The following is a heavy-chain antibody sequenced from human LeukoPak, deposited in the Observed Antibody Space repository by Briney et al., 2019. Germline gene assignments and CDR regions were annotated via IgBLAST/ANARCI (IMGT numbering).Heavy chain of an antibody. CDR1: GGSISSGDYY. V-gene: IGHV4-31*03. J-gene: IGHJ6*02. D-gene: IGHD3-3*02. Sequence: SETLSLTCTVSGGSISSGDYYWSWIRQHPGKGLEWIGYIYYSGSTYYNPSLKSRVTISVDTSKNQFSLKLSSVTAADTAVYYCARTPDLAGGMDVWGQGTTVTVSS. CDR3: ARTPDLAGGMDV. CDR2: IYYSGST.